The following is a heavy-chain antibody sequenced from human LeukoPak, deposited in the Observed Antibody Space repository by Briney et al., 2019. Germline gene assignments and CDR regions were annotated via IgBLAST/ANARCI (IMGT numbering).Heavy chain of an antibody. CDR1: GFTFSSYS. CDR3: AKDEGDSGYSGYDSRPSFDY. CDR2: ISYDGSNK. J-gene: IGHJ4*02. Sequence: GGSLRLSCAASGFTFSSYSMHCVSQAPGKGLEWVAVISYDGSNKYYADSVKGRFTISRDNSKNTLYLQMNSLRAEDTAVYYCAKDEGDSGYSGYDSRPSFDYWGQGTLVTVSS. D-gene: IGHD5-12*01. V-gene: IGHV3-30-3*01.